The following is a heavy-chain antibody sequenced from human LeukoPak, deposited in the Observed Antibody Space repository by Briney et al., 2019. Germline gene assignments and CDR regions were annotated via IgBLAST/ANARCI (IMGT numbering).Heavy chain of an antibody. J-gene: IGHJ4*02. CDR3: AGVDLWTGYSFFDY. CDR2: INPNSGGT. V-gene: IGHV1-2*02. CDR1: GYTFTGYY. D-gene: IGHD3/OR15-3a*01. Sequence: SEKVSCKASGYTFTGYYMHWVRQAPGRGLEWMGWINPNSGGTNYAQKFQGRVTMTTETSTSPAYMELGSLGSGEPAVYYCAGVDLWTGYSFFDYWGQGPLVTVSS.